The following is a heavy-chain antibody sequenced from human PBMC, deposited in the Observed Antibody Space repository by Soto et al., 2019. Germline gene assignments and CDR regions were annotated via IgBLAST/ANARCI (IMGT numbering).Heavy chain of an antibody. Sequence: SVKVSCKASGGTFSSYNVSWVRQAPGQGLEWMGRIIPILGIANYAQKFQGRVTITADKSTSTAYMELSSLRSEDTAVYYCARDDAFDIWGQGTMVTVSS. V-gene: IGHV1-69*04. J-gene: IGHJ3*02. CDR3: ARDDAFDI. CDR2: IIPILGIA. CDR1: GGTFSSYN.